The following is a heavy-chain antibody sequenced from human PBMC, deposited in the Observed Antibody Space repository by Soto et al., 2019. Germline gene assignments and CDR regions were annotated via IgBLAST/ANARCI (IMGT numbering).Heavy chain of an antibody. D-gene: IGHD3-22*01. CDR3: ARDRVESGYPEYFQH. V-gene: IGHV3-53*01. CDR2: IYSGGST. CDR1: EFTVSSIY. Sequence: EVQLVESGGGLIQPGGSLRLSCAADEFTVSSIYVRWVRQAPGKGLEWVSVIYSGGSTYYADSVKGRFTISRDNSKNTLYLQMNSMRAEDTAVYYCARDRVESGYPEYFQHWGQGTLVTVSS. J-gene: IGHJ1*01.